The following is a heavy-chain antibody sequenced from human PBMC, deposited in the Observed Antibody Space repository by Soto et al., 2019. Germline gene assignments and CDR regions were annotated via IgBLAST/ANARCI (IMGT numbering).Heavy chain of an antibody. D-gene: IGHD6-19*01. Sequence: SETLSLTCAVSGGSISTADYTWSWIRQPPGKGLEWIGSIYHSGSTYYNPSLKSRVTISVDTSKNQFSLKLTSVTAADTAVYYCARRPVAYYYFDYWGQGTLVTVSS. V-gene: IGHV4-30-2*03. J-gene: IGHJ4*02. CDR1: GGSISTADY. CDR2: IYHSGST. CDR3: ARRPVAYYYFDY.